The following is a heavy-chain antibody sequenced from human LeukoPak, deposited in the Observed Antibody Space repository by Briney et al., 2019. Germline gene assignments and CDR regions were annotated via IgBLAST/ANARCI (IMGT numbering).Heavy chain of an antibody. Sequence: ASVNVSCKASGYTFTGYYMHWVRQAPGQGLEWMGWINPNSGGTKYAQKFQGRVTMTRDTSITTAYMELTSLEFDDTAVYYCARTRLTGDPYEAFDIWSQGTMVTVSS. D-gene: IGHD7-27*01. V-gene: IGHV1-2*02. J-gene: IGHJ3*02. CDR2: INPNSGGT. CDR3: ARTRLTGDPYEAFDI. CDR1: GYTFTGYY.